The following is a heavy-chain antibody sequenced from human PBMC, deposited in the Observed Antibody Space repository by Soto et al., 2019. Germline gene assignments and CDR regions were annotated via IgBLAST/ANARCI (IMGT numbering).Heavy chain of an antibody. CDR2: IYYSGST. J-gene: IGHJ5*02. V-gene: IGHV4-30-4*01. D-gene: IGHD2-2*02. CDR1: GGSISSGDYY. Sequence: SETLSLTCTVSGGSISSGDYYWSWIRLPPGKGLEWIGYIYYSGSTYYNPSLKSRVTISVDTSKNQFSLKLSSVTAADTAVYYCARARGGYCSSTSCYITSWFDPWGQGTLVTVSS. CDR3: ARARGGYCSSTSCYITSWFDP.